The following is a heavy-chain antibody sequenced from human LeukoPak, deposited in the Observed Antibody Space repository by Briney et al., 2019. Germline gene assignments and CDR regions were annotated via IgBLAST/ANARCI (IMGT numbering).Heavy chain of an antibody. Sequence: GGSLRLSCSASGFIFSNYWIHWVRQAPGKGLVWVSRINNDGSSASYADSVKGRFTVSRDNAKNTLYLQMNSLRAEDTAVYYCARVGCSGDSCYSGIAYWGQGTLVTVSS. CDR3: ARVGCSGDSCYSGIAY. J-gene: IGHJ4*02. CDR1: GFIFSNYW. V-gene: IGHV3-74*01. D-gene: IGHD2-15*01. CDR2: INNDGSSA.